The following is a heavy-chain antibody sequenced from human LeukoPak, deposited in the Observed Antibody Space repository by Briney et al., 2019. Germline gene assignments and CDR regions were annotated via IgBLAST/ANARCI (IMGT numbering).Heavy chain of an antibody. CDR1: GFTVSSNY. D-gene: IGHD3-3*01. CDR2: IYSGGST. CDR3: ARGVRAAYYDFWSGSYDAFDI. Sequence: GGSLRLSCAASGFTVSSNYMSWVRQAPGKGLEWVSVIYSGGSTYYADSVKGRFTISRDNSKSTLYLQMNSLRAEDTAVYYCARGVRAAYYDFWSGSYDAFDIWGQGTMVTVSS. V-gene: IGHV3-66*01. J-gene: IGHJ3*02.